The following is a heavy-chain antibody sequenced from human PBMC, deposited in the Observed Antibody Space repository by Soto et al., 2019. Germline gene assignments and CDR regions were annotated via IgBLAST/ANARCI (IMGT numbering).Heavy chain of an antibody. CDR3: AREEAARIERWFDP. CDR1: GGSINTINNY. Sequence: SETLSLTCTVSGGSINTINNYWSWIRQPPGKGLEWIGFISYSGSTYYNPSLMSRLTISLDTSTNRFSLKLTSVTAADTAVYYCAREEAARIERWFDPWGQGTLVTVSS. J-gene: IGHJ5*02. D-gene: IGHD6-6*01. V-gene: IGHV4-30-4*01. CDR2: ISYSGST.